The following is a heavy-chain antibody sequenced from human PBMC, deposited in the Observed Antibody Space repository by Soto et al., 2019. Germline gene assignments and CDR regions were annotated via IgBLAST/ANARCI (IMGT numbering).Heavy chain of an antibody. CDR3: AREEAARIERWFDP. CDR1: GGSINTINNY. Sequence: SETLSLTCTVSGGSINTINNYWSWIRQPPGKGLEWIGFISYSGSTYYNPSLMSRLTISLDTSTNRFSLKLTSVTAADTAVYYCAREEAARIERWFDPWGQGTLVTVSS. J-gene: IGHJ5*02. D-gene: IGHD6-6*01. V-gene: IGHV4-30-4*01. CDR2: ISYSGST.